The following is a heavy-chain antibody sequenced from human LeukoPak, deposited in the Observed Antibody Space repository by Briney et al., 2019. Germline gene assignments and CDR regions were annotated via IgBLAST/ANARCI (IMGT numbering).Heavy chain of an antibody. CDR2: ISGSGGST. CDR1: GFTFSSYA. CDR3: TTDAGYDSRWYNY. J-gene: IGHJ4*02. D-gene: IGHD6-13*01. Sequence: GGSLRLSCAASGFTFSSYAMSWVRQAPGKGLEWVSAISGSGGSTYYADSVKGRFTISRDNSKNTLYLQMNSLKTEDTAVYYCTTDAGYDSRWYNYWGQGSLVTVSS. V-gene: IGHV3-23*01.